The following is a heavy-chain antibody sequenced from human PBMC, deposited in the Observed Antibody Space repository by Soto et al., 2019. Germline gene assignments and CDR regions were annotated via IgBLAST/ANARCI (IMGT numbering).Heavy chain of an antibody. J-gene: IGHJ4*02. Sequence: KPSETLSLTCTVSGGSVSSGSYYWSWIRQPPGKGLEWIGYIYYSGSTNYNPSLKSRVTISVDTSKNQFSLKLSSVTAADTAVYYCAREGRWDPTYYFDYWGQGTLVTVSS. CDR3: AREGRWDPTYYFDY. D-gene: IGHD1-26*01. CDR1: GGSVSSGSYY. CDR2: IYYSGST. V-gene: IGHV4-61*01.